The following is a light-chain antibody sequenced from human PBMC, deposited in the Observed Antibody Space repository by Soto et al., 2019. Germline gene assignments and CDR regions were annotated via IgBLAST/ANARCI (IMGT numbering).Light chain of an antibody. J-gene: IGKJ2*01. CDR3: QQSDTIPHT. CDR1: QSISSY. Sequence: DIQMTQSPSSLSASVGDRVTITCRASQSISSYLNWYQQKPGKAPKLLIYAASSLQSGVPSRFSGSGSGTDFTLTISSLQPEDFATYYCQQSDTIPHTFGQGTKLEIK. CDR2: AAS. V-gene: IGKV1-39*01.